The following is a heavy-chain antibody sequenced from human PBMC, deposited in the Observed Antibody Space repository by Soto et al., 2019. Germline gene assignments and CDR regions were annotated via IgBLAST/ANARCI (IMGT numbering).Heavy chain of an antibody. CDR1: GASISGFY. D-gene: IGHD1-1*01. V-gene: IGHV4-4*07. CDR2: IYATGTT. Sequence: PSETLSLTCTVSGASISGFYWSWIRKSAGKGLEWIGRIYATGTTDYNPSLKSRVMMSVDTTKKQFSLKLRSVTAADTAVYYCVRDGTKTLRDWFDPWGQGISVTVSS. CDR3: VRDGTKTLRDWFDP. J-gene: IGHJ5*02.